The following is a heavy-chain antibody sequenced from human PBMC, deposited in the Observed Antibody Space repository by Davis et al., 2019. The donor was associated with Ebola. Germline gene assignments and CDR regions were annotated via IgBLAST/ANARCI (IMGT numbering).Heavy chain of an antibody. D-gene: IGHD4-17*01. V-gene: IGHV4-59*12. CDR2: IYYSGST. J-gene: IGHJ6*02. CDR1: GGSISSYY. Sequence: MPSETLSLTCTVSGGSISSYYWSWIRQPPGKGLEWIGYIYYSGSTNYNPSLKSRVTISVDTSKNQFSLKLSSVTAADTAVYYCARGNTVIYYYYYGMDVWGQGTTVTVSS. CDR3: ARGNTVIYYYYYGMDV.